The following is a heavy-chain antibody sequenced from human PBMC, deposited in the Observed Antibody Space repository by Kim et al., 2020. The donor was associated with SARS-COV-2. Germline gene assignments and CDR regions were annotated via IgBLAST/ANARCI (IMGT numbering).Heavy chain of an antibody. CDR1: GFTFSSYG. V-gene: IGHV3-33*06. Sequence: GGSLRLSCAASGFTFSSYGMHWVRQAPGKGLEWVAVIWYDGSNKYYADSVKGRFTISRDNSKNTLYLQMNSLRAEETAVYYCAKDGGRDGYDYIWGSYRPNYYYYGMDVWGQGTTVTVSS. CDR2: IWYDGSNK. CDR3: AKDGGRDGYDYIWGSYRPNYYYYGMDV. J-gene: IGHJ6*02. D-gene: IGHD3-16*02.